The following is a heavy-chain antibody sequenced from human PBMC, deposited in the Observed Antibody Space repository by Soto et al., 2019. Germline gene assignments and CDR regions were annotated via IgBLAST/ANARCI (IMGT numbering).Heavy chain of an antibody. Sequence: QVQLVQSGAEVKKPGSSVKVSCKASGGTISSYAISWVRQAPGHGLEWMGGIIPIFGTANYAQTFQGRVTISADDTTSTAYMELSRLRAVYPPGYYCARDTVGYCSGGSCDSADYWGQGNVVTVS. J-gene: IGHJ4*02. V-gene: IGHV1-69*01. CDR1: GGTISSYA. D-gene: IGHD2-15*01. CDR3: ARDTVGYCSGGSCDSADY. CDR2: IIPIFGTA.